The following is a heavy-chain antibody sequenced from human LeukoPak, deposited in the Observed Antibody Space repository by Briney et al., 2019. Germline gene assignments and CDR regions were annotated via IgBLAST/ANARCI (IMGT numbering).Heavy chain of an antibody. V-gene: IGHV5-51*01. CDR1: GYSFSSLW. D-gene: IGHD3-10*01. CDR2: IYPGDSDT. Sequence: GESLKISCKGSGYSFSSLWIGWVRQMPGKGLEWMGIIYPGDSDTRYSPSFQGQVTISADKSISTAYLQWGSLEASDTAMYYCARQGQAGFGEMIGGYWGQGTLVTVSS. CDR3: ARQGQAGFGEMIGGY. J-gene: IGHJ4*02.